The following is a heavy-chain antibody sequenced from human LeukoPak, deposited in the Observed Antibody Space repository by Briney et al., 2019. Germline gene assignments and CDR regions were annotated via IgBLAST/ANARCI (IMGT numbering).Heavy chain of an antibody. CDR2: INPNSGGT. J-gene: IGHJ4*02. V-gene: IGHV1-2*02. D-gene: IGHD3-22*01. CDR1: GYTFTGYY. CDR3: ARWFYDSSGYYSYEY. Sequence: ASVKVSCKASGYTFTGYYMHWVRQAPGQGLEWMGWINPNSGGTNYAQKFQGRVTMTRDTSISTAYMELCRLRSDDTAVYYCARWFYDSSGYYSYEYWGQGTLVTVSS.